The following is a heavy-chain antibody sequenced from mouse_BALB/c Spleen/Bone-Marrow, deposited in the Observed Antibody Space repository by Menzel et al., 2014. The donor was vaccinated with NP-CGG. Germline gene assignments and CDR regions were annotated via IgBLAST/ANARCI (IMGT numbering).Heavy chain of an antibody. Sequence: VQLQQPGPELVKPEASVKISCKASGYSFTGYYMHWVKQSHGNSLDWIGYIYPYNGVSSYNQKFKGKATLTVDKSSSPAYMELRSLTSDYSAVYYCESRGEYFDVWGAGTTVTVSS. V-gene: IGHV1-31*01. CDR1: GYSFTGYY. J-gene: IGHJ1*01. CDR2: IYPYNGVS. CDR3: ESRGEYFDV.